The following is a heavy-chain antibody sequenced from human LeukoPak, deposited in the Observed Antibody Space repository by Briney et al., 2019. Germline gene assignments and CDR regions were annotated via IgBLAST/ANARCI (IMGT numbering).Heavy chain of an antibody. V-gene: IGHV3-33*08. CDR3: AREWGYSYGFDY. CDR2: IWYDGSNK. D-gene: IGHD5-18*01. CDR1: GFTFSSYG. J-gene: IGHJ4*02. Sequence: PEGSLRLSCAASGFTFSSYGMHWVRQAPGKGLEWVAVIWYDGSNKYYADSVKGRFTISRDNSKNTLYLQMNSLRAEDTAVYYCAREWGYSYGFDYWGQGTLVTVSS.